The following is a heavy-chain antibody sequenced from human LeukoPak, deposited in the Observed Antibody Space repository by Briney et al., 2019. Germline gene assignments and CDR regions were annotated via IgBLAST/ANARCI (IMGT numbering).Heavy chain of an antibody. CDR3: ARAIVVVPRAFDY. J-gene: IGHJ4*02. D-gene: IGHD2-2*01. CDR2: IYTSGST. V-gene: IGHV4-61*02. CDR1: GGSISSGSSY. Sequence: SQTLSLTYAFSGGSISSGSSYGSWIRQPAGKGLEWIGRIYTSGSTNYNPSLKSRVTISVDTSKNQFSLKLSSVTAADTAVYYCARAIVVVPRAFDYWGQGTLVTVSS.